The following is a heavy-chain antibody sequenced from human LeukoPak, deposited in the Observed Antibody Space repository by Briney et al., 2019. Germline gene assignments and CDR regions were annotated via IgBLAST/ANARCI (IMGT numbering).Heavy chain of an antibody. J-gene: IGHJ3*01. CDR2: VSPSSGHT. V-gene: IGHV1-18*01. CDR1: GYTFTNYG. CDR3: ARDLIVVVGDVFDL. D-gene: IGHD3-22*01. Sequence: RWASGKVSCKVFGYTFTNYGITWVRQAPGQGLEWMGWVSPSSGHTNYTQNLQDRVTMTTDTPTNTAYMELRSLRSDDTAVYYCARDLIVVVGDVFDLWGQGTMVTVSS.